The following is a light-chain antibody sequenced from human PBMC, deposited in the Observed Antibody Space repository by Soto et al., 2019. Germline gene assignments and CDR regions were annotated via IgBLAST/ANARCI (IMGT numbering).Light chain of an antibody. V-gene: IGKV3-20*01. CDR1: QSISRY. CDR2: GAS. J-gene: IGKJ1*01. Sequence: IVLTQSPGTLSLSPGERTTLSCRASQSISRYLAWYQQKPGQGPRLLIYGASSRATGTPDRFSGSGSGTDFTLTISRLEPEDLALYYCQQYGSSPPTFGEGPKWES. CDR3: QQYGSSPPT.